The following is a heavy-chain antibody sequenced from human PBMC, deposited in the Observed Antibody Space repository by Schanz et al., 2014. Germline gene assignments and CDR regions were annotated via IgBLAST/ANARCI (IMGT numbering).Heavy chain of an antibody. V-gene: IGHV3-21*02. Sequence: EVQLLESGGGLVQPGGSLRLSCLASGFSFGNYGMSWVRQAPGKGLEWVSSISSRSSHIYYADSVKGRFTVSRDNAKNSVYLQMNGLRVEDTAVYYCARKMKLGVYGGKGHDSLDIWGQGTMVTVSS. CDR3: ARKMKLGVYGGKGHDSLDI. J-gene: IGHJ3*02. D-gene: IGHD4-17*01. CDR2: ISSRSSHI. CDR1: GFSFGNYG.